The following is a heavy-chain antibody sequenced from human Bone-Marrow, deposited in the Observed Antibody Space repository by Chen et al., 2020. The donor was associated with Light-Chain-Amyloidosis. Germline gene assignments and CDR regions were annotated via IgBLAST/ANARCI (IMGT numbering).Heavy chain of an antibody. Sequence: EVQLVESGGALFQHGGPLRLSCTGTVFILSRYWMSWVRQAPGKGLEWVANIERDGDEKNYVDSVKGRFTISRDNAKNSLYLQMNSLRDEDTAVYYCARESTSSEGGCWGQGALVTVSA. J-gene: IGHJ1*01. CDR3: ARESTSSEGGC. D-gene: IGHD1-26*01. CDR1: VFILSRYW. V-gene: IGHV3-7*01. CDR2: IERDGDEK.